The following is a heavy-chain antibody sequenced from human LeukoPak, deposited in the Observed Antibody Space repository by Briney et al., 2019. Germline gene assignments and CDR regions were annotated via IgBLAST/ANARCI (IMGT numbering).Heavy chain of an antibody. CDR3: ARGGGRFYYYYYYMDV. D-gene: IGHD3-16*01. Sequence: SETLSLTCTVSGGSISGYYWSWIRQPPGKGLEWIGYIYYSGSTNYNPSLKSRVTISVDTSKNQFSLKLSSVTAADTPLYYSARGGGRFYYYYYYMDVWGKGTTVTVSS. J-gene: IGHJ6*03. CDR2: IYYSGST. V-gene: IGHV4-59*01. CDR1: GGSISGYY.